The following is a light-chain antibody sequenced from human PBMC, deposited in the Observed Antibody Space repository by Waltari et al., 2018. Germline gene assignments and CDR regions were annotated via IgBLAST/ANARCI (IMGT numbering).Light chain of an antibody. CDR3: SSYTTSSAPGV. CDR2: EVS. CDR1: DSNVGAYDF. V-gene: IGLV2-14*01. J-gene: IGLJ1*01. Sequence: QSALTQPASVSGSPGQSITISCSGTDSNVGAYDFVPLYQQHPGKAPHLIIYEVSNRPSGISNRFSASKSGNTASLTISGLQAEDEADYYCSSYTTSSAPGVFGTGTRVTVL.